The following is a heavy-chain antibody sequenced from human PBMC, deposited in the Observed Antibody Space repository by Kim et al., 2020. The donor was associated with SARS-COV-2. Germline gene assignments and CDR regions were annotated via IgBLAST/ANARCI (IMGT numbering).Heavy chain of an antibody. Sequence: SVKVSCKASGGTFSSYAISWVRQAPGQGLEWMGGIIPIFGTANYAQKFQGRVTITADKSTSTAYMELSSLRSEDTAVYYCASRGANYYDSSGYYPVPFDYWGQGTLVTVSS. D-gene: IGHD3-22*01. CDR3: ASRGANYYDSSGYYPVPFDY. J-gene: IGHJ4*02. CDR1: GGTFSSYA. CDR2: IIPIFGTA. V-gene: IGHV1-69*06.